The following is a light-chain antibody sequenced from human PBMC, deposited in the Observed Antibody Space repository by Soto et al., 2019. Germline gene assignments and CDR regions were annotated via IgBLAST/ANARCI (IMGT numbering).Light chain of an antibody. CDR2: AAS. CDR1: QSISSW. CDR3: QQSYSTPRT. Sequence: IQMTQSPSTLSASVGDRVTITCRASQSISSWLDWYQQKPGKAPKLLIYAASSLQSGVPSRFSGSGSGTDFTLTISSLQPEDFATYYCQQSYSTPRTFGGGTKVDIK. J-gene: IGKJ4*01. V-gene: IGKV1-39*01.